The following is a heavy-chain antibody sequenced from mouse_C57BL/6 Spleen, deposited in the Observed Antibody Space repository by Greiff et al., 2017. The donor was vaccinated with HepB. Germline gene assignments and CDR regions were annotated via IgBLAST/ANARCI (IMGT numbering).Heavy chain of an antibody. V-gene: IGHV1-69*01. CDR3: ARGDYGSSYSYSVFAY. D-gene: IGHD1-1*01. J-gene: IGHJ3*01. CDR2: IDPSDSYT. Sequence: QVQLQQPGAELVMPGASVKLSCKASGYTFTSYWMHWVKQRPGQGLEWIGEIDPSDSYTNYNQKFKGKSTLTVDKSSSTAYMQLSSLTSEDSAVYYCARGDYGSSYSYSVFAYWGQGTLVTVSA. CDR1: GYTFTSYW.